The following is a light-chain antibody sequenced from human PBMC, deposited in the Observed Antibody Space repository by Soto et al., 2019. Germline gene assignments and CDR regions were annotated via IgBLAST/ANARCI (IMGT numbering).Light chain of an antibody. CDR3: QQYSTSPYN. V-gene: IGKV3-20*01. CDR2: GAS. J-gene: IGKJ2*01. CDR1: QSVSSSY. Sequence: EIVLTQSPGTLSLSPGERATLSCRASQSVSSSYLAWYQQKPGQAPRLLIYGASSRATGIPDRFSGSGSGTDFTLTISSVQPDDSATYYCQQYSTSPYNFGQGTKLDIK.